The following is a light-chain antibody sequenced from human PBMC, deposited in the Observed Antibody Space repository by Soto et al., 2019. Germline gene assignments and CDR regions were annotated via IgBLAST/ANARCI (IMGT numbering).Light chain of an antibody. CDR1: QSVSSSY. CDR3: QQYGSAPET. CDR2: GAS. J-gene: IGKJ1*01. V-gene: IGKV3-20*01. Sequence: EIVLTQSPGTLSLSPGERATLSCRASQSVSSSYLAWYQQKPGQAPRLLIYGASSRATGIPDRFSGSGSGTDFTLTSSRLEPEEFAVYYCQQYGSAPETFGQGTKGEIK.